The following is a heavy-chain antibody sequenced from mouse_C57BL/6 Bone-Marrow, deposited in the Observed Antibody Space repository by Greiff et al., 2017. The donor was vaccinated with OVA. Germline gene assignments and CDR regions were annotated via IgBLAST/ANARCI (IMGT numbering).Heavy chain of an antibody. V-gene: IGHV1-81*01. CDR3: ARYYEGCDVRD. CDR2: IYPRSGNT. J-gene: IGHJ2*01. D-gene: IGHD2-3*01. CDR1: GYTFTSSG. Sequence: QVQLQQSGAELARPGASVKLSCKASGYTFTSSGISWVKQRTGQGLEWIGEIYPRSGNTYSNEKFKGKATLTADKSSRTAYMELRSQTSKDSAVYFCARYYEGCDVRDWGQGTTLTVSS.